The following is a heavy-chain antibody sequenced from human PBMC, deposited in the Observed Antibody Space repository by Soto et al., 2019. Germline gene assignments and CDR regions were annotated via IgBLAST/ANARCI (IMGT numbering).Heavy chain of an antibody. V-gene: IGHV4-34*01. CDR1: GGSFSDYD. D-gene: IGHD3-3*01. CDR2: INHSGST. CDR3: ARTNSYFWSGYTKGHYYYGMDV. Sequence: PSQTLSLTCTVYGGSFSDYDWSWILQPPGKGLEWNGEINHSGSTNYNPSLKSRVTISVDTSKNQFSLKLSSVTAADTAVYYCARTNSYFWSGYTKGHYYYGMDVWGQGTTVTVSS. J-gene: IGHJ6*02.